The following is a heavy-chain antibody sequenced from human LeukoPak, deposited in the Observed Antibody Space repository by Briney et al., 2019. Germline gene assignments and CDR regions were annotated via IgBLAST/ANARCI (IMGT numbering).Heavy chain of an antibody. CDR2: INPRGGST. J-gene: IGHJ2*01. CDR3: ARVVWDCSGGSCFSEATRQGDWYFDL. D-gene: IGHD2-15*01. V-gene: IGHV1-46*01. Sequence: ASVKVSCKASGYTFTSHYMHWVRQAPGQGLEWMGVINPRGGSTTYAQKFQGRVTMTRDTSTSTAYMELSSLRSEDTAVYYRARVVWDCSGGSCFSEATRQGDWYFDLWGRGTLVSVSS. CDR1: GYTFTSHY.